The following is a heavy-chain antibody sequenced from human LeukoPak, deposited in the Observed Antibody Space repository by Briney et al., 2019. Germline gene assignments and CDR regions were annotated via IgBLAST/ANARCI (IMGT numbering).Heavy chain of an antibody. V-gene: IGHV1-69*05. CDR3: ARAPSGFAGELSS. CDR2: IIPPFGSE. Sequence: SVKVSCKASRGTFNKYAIKWVRQAPGQGFEWMGGIIPPFGSENYPQKFQGRVTITTDEVTNTAYLELHSLRSDDTAVYYCARAPSGFAGELSSWGQGTLVTVSS. J-gene: IGHJ4*02. CDR1: RGTFNKYA. D-gene: IGHD3-16*02.